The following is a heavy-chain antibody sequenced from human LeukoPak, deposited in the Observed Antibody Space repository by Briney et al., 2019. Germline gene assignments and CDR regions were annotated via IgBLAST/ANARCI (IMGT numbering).Heavy chain of an antibody. D-gene: IGHD3-10*02. CDR2: IYYSGST. V-gene: IGHV4-59*01. Sequence: PSETLSLTCTVSGGSISSYYWSWLRQPPGKGLEWIGYIYYSGSTNYNPSLKSRVTISVDTSKNQFSLKLSSVTAADTAVYYCARVDVVYAFDIWGQGTMVTVSS. CDR1: GGSISSYY. J-gene: IGHJ3*02. CDR3: ARVDVVYAFDI.